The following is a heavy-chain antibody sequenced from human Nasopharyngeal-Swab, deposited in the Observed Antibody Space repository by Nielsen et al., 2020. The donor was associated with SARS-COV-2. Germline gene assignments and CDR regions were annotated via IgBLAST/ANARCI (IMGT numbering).Heavy chain of an antibody. CDR3: ARRGSGYKAFPFDY. V-gene: IGHV1-8*01. D-gene: IGHD3-22*01. CDR1: GYTFTSYD. J-gene: IGHJ4*02. Sequence: ASVKVSCKASGYTFTSYDINWVRQATGQGLEWMGWMNPNSGNSGYTQKFQGRVTMTRNTSIGTAYMELSSLRSEDTAVYYCARRGSGYKAFPFDYWGQGTLVTVSS. CDR2: MNPNSGNS.